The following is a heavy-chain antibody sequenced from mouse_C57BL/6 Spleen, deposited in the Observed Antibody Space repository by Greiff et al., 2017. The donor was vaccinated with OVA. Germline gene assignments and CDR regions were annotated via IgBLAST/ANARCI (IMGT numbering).Heavy chain of an antibody. CDR2: ISDGGSYT. J-gene: IGHJ3*01. CDR1: GFTFSSYA. Sequence: EVNVVESGGGLVKPGGSLKLSCAASGFTFSSYAMSWVRQTPEKRLEWVATISDGGSYTYYPDNVKGRFTITRDNAKNNLYLQMSHLKSEDTAMYYCARDRSTMVTTGFAYWGQGTLVTVSA. CDR3: ARDRSTMVTTGFAY. D-gene: IGHD2-2*01. V-gene: IGHV5-4*01.